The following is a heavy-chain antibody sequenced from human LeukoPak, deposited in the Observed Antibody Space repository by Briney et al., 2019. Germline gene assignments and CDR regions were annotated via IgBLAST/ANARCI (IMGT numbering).Heavy chain of an antibody. CDR2: ISGSGGST. CDR3: AKDYHDSSAYQLSGYFDY. D-gene: IGHD3-22*01. J-gene: IGHJ4*02. V-gene: IGHV3-23*01. Sequence: PGGSLRLPCAASGFTFSGYAMSWVRHAPGKGLEWVSAISGSGGSTYYADSVKGRFTISRDNSKNTLYLQMNSLRAEDTAVYYCAKDYHDSSAYQLSGYFDYWGQGTLVAVSS. CDR1: GFTFSGYA.